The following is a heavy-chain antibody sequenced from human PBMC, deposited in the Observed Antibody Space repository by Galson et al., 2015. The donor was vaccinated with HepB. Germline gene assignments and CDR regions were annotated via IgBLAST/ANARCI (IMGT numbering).Heavy chain of an antibody. CDR3: ARIGYCSSTSCYMDY. D-gene: IGHD2-2*03. J-gene: IGHJ4*02. V-gene: IGHV2-70*01. Sequence: PALVKPTQTLTLTCTFSGFSLSTSGMCVSWIRQPPGKALEWLALIDWDDDKYYSTSLKTRLTISKDTSKNQVVLTMTNMDPVDTATYYCARIGYCSSTSCYMDYWGQGTLVTVSS. CDR1: GFSLSTSGMC. CDR2: IDWDDDK.